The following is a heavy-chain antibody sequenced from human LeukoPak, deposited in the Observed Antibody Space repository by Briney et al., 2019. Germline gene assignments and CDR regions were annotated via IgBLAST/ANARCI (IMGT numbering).Heavy chain of an antibody. Sequence: PSETLSLTWTVSGGSISSYYWSWIRQPPGKGLEWIGYIYYSGSTNYNPSLKSRVTISVDTSKNQFSLKLSSVTAADTAVYYCARGGITMVRGVIDWFDPWGQGTLVTVSS. V-gene: IGHV4-59*01. D-gene: IGHD3-10*01. J-gene: IGHJ5*02. CDR3: ARGGITMVRGVIDWFDP. CDR2: IYYSGST. CDR1: GGSISSYY.